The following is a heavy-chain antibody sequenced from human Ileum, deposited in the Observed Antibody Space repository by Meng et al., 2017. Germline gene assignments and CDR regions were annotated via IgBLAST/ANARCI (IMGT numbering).Heavy chain of an antibody. CDR2: VNPDRGGT. J-gene: IGHJ4*02. V-gene: IGHV1-2*02. D-gene: IGHD2-2*02. CDR3: ARGGAYTTSPVNY. Sequence: ASVKVSCKASGNTFTGHFLHWVRQAPGQGLEWMVWVNPDRGGTNYAQKFQGRVSMTRDTSSSPAYMELTSLRSDDTAVYYCARGGAYTTSPVNYWGQGTLVTVSS. CDR1: GNTFTGHF.